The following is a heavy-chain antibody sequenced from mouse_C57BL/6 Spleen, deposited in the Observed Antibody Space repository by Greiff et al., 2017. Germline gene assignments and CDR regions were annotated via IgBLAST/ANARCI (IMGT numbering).Heavy chain of an antibody. J-gene: IGHJ2*01. Sequence: VQLQQSGPELVKPGASVKISCKASGYAFSSSWMNWVKQRPGRGLEWIGRIYPGDGDTNYNGKFKGKATLTADKSSSTAYMQLSSLTSEDSAVXFCARWLLQGFDYWGQGTTLTVSS. V-gene: IGHV1-82*01. D-gene: IGHD2-3*01. CDR2: IYPGDGDT. CDR3: ARWLLQGFDY. CDR1: GYAFSSSW.